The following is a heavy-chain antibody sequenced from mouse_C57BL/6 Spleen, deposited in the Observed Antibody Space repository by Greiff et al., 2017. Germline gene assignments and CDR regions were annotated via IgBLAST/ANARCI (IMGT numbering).Heavy chain of an antibody. CDR3: ARRTGDFDY. CDR2: INPYNGGT. Sequence: VQLQQSGPVLVKPGASVKMSCKASGYTFTDYYMNWVKQSHGKSLEWIGVINPYNGGTSYNQKFKGKATLPVDKSSSTAYMELNSLTSEDSAVYYCARRTGDFDYWGQGTTLTVSS. D-gene: IGHD4-1*01. J-gene: IGHJ2*01. V-gene: IGHV1-19*01. CDR1: GYTFTDYY.